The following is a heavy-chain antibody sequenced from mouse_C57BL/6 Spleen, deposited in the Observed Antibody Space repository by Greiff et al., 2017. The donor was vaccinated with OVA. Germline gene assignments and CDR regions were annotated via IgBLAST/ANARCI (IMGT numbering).Heavy chain of an antibody. CDR3: TRGGGSREFDY. D-gene: IGHD1-1*01. Sequence: QVHVKQSGAELVRPGASVTLSCKASGYTFTDYEMHWVKQTPVHGLEWIGAIDPETGGTAYNQKFKGKAILTADKSSSTAYMELRSLTSEDSAVYYCTRGGGSREFDYWGQGTTLTVSS. CDR1: GYTFTDYE. J-gene: IGHJ2*01. CDR2: IDPETGGT. V-gene: IGHV1-15*01.